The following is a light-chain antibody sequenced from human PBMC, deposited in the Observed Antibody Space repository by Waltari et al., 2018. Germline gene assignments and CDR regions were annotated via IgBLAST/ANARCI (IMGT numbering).Light chain of an antibody. J-gene: IGKJ1*01. CDR3: QHYVTLPAT. CDR2: DAS. CDR1: QSLSRP. V-gene: IGKV3-20*01. Sequence: EIAFTHPPGLHPLSTEERTTLSCRTSQSLSRPLAWYQQKPGQAPRLLIYDASKRATGIPDRFIGSGSGTDFSLTISRLEPEDFAVYYCQHYVTLPATFGQGTRVELK.